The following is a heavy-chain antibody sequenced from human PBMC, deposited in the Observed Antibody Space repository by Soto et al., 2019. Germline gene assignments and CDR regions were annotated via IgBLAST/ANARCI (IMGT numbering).Heavy chain of an antibody. V-gene: IGHV3-15*01. CDR3: AAGTGRTDLDY. J-gene: IGHJ4*02. CDR2: LMSKTDGGTT. Sequence: PGGSLRLSCAASGFTFSTYSMNWVRQAPGKGLEWVGRLMSKTDGGTTVYAAPVKGRFTISRDDSKNTLYLQMSSLNTEDTAVYYCAAGTGRTDLDYWGQGTLVTVS. CDR1: GFTFSTYS. D-gene: IGHD2-2*01.